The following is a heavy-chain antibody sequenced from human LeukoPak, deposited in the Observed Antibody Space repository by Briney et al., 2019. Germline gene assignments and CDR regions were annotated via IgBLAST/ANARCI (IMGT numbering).Heavy chain of an antibody. CDR1: GYTFTSYG. J-gene: IGHJ5*02. CDR3: ARVVVVVPAAMSQGWFDP. V-gene: IGHV1-18*01. CDR2: ISAYNGNT. Sequence: ASVKVSCKASGYTFTSYGISWVRQAPGRGLEWMGWISAYNGNTNYAQKLQGRVTMTTDTSTSTAYMELRSLRSDDTAVYYCARVVVVVPAAMSQGWFDPWGQGTLVTVSS. D-gene: IGHD2-2*01.